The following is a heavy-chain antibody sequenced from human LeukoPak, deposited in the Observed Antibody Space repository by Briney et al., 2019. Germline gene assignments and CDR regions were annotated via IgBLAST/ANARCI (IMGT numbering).Heavy chain of an antibody. V-gene: IGHV3-23*01. CDR2: IGGSGNKA. CDR1: GFTFSSYA. Sequence: GGSLRLSCAASGFTFSSYAMSWVRQAPGKGLEWVSVIGGSGNKAYFADSVKGRFTISRDNSRNTLYLQMNSLRAEDTAVYYCARGYSYGYLIDYWGQGTLVTVSS. D-gene: IGHD5-18*01. CDR3: ARGYSYGYLIDY. J-gene: IGHJ4*02.